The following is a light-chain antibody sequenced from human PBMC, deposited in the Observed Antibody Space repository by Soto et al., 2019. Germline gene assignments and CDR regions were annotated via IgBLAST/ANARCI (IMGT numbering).Light chain of an antibody. Sequence: EIVMTQSPATLSVSPGERATLSCRASQSVSNNLAWYQKKPGQAPRLLIYGASTRATGIPARFSGSGSGTEFTLTISSLQSEDLAVYYCQQYKNWWTFGQGTRVEIK. V-gene: IGKV3-15*01. CDR1: QSVSNN. CDR3: QQYKNWWT. CDR2: GAS. J-gene: IGKJ1*01.